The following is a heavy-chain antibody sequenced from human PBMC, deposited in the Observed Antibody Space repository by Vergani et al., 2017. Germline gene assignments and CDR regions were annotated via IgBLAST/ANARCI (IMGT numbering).Heavy chain of an antibody. V-gene: IGHV3-23*03. J-gene: IGHJ6*03. CDR3: AKDYDFWSGYWVGRNYYMDV. D-gene: IGHD3-3*01. Sequence: EVQLLESGGGLVQPGGSLRLSCAASGFTFSSYAMSWVRQAPGKGLEWVSVIYSGGSSTYYEDSVKGRFTISRDNSKNTLYLQMNSLRAEDTAVYYCAKDYDFWSGYWVGRNYYMDVWGKGTTVTVSS. CDR2: IYSGGSST. CDR1: GFTFSSYA.